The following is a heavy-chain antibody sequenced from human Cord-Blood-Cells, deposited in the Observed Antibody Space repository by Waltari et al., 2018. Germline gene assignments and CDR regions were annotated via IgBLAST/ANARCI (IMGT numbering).Heavy chain of an antibody. CDR1: GFTFSSYS. D-gene: IGHD5-12*01. V-gene: IGHV3-21*01. CDR3: ARDLSGYDFYYYYYYMDV. CDR2: ISSSSIYI. J-gene: IGHJ6*03. Sequence: EVQLVESGGGLVKPGGSLRLSCAASGFTFSSYSMNWVRQAPRQGLEWVSSISSSSIYIYYADSVKGRFTISRDNAKNSLYLQMNSLRAEDTAVYYCARDLSGYDFYYYYYYMDVWGKGTTVTVSS.